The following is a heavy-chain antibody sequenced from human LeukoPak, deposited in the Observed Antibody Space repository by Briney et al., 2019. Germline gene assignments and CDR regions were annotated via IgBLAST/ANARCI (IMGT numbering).Heavy chain of an antibody. D-gene: IGHD5-18*01. CDR3: ARVVTAISGSREYYMDA. CDR1: GGSISIYY. J-gene: IGHJ6*03. CDR2: IYSSGST. V-gene: IGHV4-4*07. Sequence: SETLSLTCTVSGGSISIYYWSWIRQPAGKGLEWIGRIYSSGSTNYNPSLKSRVIMSVDTSKNQFSLKLSSVTAADTAVYYCARVVTAISGSREYYMDAWGKGTTVTVSS.